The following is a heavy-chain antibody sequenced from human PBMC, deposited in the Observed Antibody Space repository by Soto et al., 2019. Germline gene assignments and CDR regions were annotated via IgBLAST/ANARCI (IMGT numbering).Heavy chain of an antibody. CDR1: GYTFKDYD. Sequence: QVQLLQSGAEVKQPGTSVRVSCRASGYTFKDYDINWVRRAPGQGLEWMGWMNPNSGNTAYARKFHDRITMTRSVSAGTDCMELNSLTPEDTAVYYCARRMTWSLWCFDLWGSGTQVTVSS. D-gene: IGHD3-3*01. CDR2: MNPNSGNT. J-gene: IGHJ2*01. V-gene: IGHV1-8*01. CDR3: ARRMTWSLWCFDL.